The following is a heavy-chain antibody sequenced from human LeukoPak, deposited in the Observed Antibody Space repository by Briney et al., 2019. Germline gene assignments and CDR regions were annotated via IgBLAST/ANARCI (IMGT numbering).Heavy chain of an antibody. V-gene: IGHV4-59*11. D-gene: IGHD3-22*01. CDR1: GGSMSSHY. CDR2: IYYSGKT. Sequence: PSETLSLTCSVSGGSMSSHYWSWIRQPPGKGLEWIGYIYYSGKTYYKPSLKSRVSISVDTSKNHFSLKLTSVTAADTAVYSCARLYDNDSSRAPDTFDMWGQGTMVTVSS. CDR3: ARLYDNDSSRAPDTFDM. J-gene: IGHJ3*02.